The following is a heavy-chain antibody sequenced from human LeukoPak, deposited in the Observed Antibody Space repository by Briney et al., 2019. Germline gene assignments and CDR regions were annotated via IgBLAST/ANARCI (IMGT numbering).Heavy chain of an antibody. D-gene: IGHD1-1*01. CDR3: ATDPEYTDR. Sequence: GGSLRLSCVGSGFIFGDFYMNWMRQAPGKGLEWISFITSSGDSIYYADSVKGRFTVFRDNAKNSLYLEMKSLRAEDTAVYFCATDPEYTDRWGQGTLVTVSS. CDR2: ITSSGDSI. CDR1: GFIFGDFY. J-gene: IGHJ4*02. V-gene: IGHV3-11*01.